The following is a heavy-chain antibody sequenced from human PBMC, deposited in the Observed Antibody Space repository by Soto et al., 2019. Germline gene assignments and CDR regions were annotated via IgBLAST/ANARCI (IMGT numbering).Heavy chain of an antibody. V-gene: IGHV1-2*02. D-gene: IGHD3-3*01. CDR2: INPNSGGT. CDR1: GYTFAGYY. J-gene: IGHJ4*02. CDR3: ARLSGYDFWSGSPPFGH. Sequence: GASVKVSCKASGYTFAGYYMHWVRQAPGQGLEWMGWINPNSGGTNYAQKFQGRVTMTRDTSISTAYMELSRLRSDDTAVYYCARLSGYDFWSGSPPFGHWGQGTLVTVSS.